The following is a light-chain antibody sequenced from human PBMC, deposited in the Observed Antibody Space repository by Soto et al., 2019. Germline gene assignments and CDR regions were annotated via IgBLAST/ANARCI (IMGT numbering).Light chain of an antibody. Sequence: EIVLTQSPATLSLSPGERATLSCRASQSVSSYLAWYQQKPGQAPRLLIYEASTRATGIPARFSGSGSGTDFTLTISSLEPEDFAVYYCQQRGSWPPAWTFGQGTKVEV. V-gene: IGKV3-11*01. CDR1: QSVSSY. CDR3: QQRGSWPPAWT. J-gene: IGKJ1*01. CDR2: EAS.